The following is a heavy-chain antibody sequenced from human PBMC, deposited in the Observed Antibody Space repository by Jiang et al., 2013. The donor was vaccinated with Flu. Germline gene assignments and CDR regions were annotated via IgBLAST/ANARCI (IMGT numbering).Heavy chain of an antibody. Sequence: LLKPSETLSLTCVVYGGSFSGYYWSWIRQPPGKGLEWIGEINHSGSTNYNPSLKSRVTISVDTSKNQFSLKLSSVTAADTAVYYCAYDTGDSTLAFDIWGQGTNGHRLF. J-gene: IGHJ3*02. CDR2: INHSGST. CDR1: GGSFSGYY. V-gene: IGHV4-34*01. CDR3: AYDTGDSTLAFDI. D-gene: IGHD4-17*01.